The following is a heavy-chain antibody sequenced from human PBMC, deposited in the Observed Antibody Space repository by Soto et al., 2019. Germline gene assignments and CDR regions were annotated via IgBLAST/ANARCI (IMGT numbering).Heavy chain of an antibody. V-gene: IGHV4-59*08. J-gene: IGHJ4*02. Sequence: PSETLRLTWTVVGGSISSLYWSWIRQPPGKGLEWIGYIYYSGSTNYNPSLKSRVTISVDTSKNQFSLKLSSVTAADTAVYYCARRYGSSFDYWGQGTLVTVSS. D-gene: IGHD6-13*01. CDR2: IYYSGST. CDR3: ARRYGSSFDY. CDR1: GGSISSLY.